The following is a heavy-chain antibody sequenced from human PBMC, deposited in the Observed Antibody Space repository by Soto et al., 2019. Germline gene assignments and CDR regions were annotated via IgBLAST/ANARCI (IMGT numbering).Heavy chain of an antibody. Sequence: QVQLVQSGAEVKKPGASVKVSCKASGYTFTSYGISWVRQAPGQGLEWMGWIRTYNGNTKYAQKLQGRVTMTTDTSTSAQDMELSRLRTDDTAVFYGAREMVRGVGSDHWGQGALVTVSS. CDR3: AREMVRGVGSDH. V-gene: IGHV1-18*01. J-gene: IGHJ4*02. CDR2: IRTYNGNT. D-gene: IGHD3-10*01. CDR1: GYTFTSYG.